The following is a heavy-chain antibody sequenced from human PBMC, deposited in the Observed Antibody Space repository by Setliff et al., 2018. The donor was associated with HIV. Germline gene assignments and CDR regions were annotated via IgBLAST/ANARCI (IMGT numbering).Heavy chain of an antibody. V-gene: IGHV4-34*01. CDR2: INHSGST. D-gene: IGHD1-7*01. J-gene: IGHJ4*02. CDR1: GESFSGYY. CDR3: ARHGTWNSQRFHFDY. Sequence: PSETLSLTCAVYGESFSGYYWSWIRQPPGKGLEWIGEINHSGSTNYNPSLKSRVTISVDKSKNQFSLKLNSVTAADTAVYYCARHGTWNSQRFHFDYWGQGTPVTVSS.